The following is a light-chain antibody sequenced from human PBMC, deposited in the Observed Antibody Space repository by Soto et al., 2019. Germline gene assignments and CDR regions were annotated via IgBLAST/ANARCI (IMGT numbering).Light chain of an antibody. V-gene: IGKV3-20*01. CDR1: QSVSSSY. J-gene: IGKJ1*01. CDR3: QQYDTSPRT. CDR2: GAS. Sequence: EIVLTQSPGTLSLSPGERATLSCRASQSVSSSYLAWYQQKPGQSPRLLIFGASSRSTGTPDRFSGSGYGTDFSLAISRVEPEDFAVYSCQQYDTSPRTFGQGTTVEIK.